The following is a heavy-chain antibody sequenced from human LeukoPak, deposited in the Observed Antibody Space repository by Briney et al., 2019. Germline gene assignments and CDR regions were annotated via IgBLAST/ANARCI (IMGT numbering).Heavy chain of an antibody. D-gene: IGHD3-22*01. V-gene: IGHV4-59*01. CDR1: GGAISSYY. CDR3: ARDGLYDSSGYYMDS. Sequence: PSESLSLTCTVSGGAISSYYWSWIRQPPGKGLEWIGYIYYSGGTKYNPSLMSRVTISVDRAQSQFSLSLSSATAADTAVYYCARDGLYDSSGYYMDSWGQGTLVMVSS. J-gene: IGHJ4*02. CDR2: IYYSGGT.